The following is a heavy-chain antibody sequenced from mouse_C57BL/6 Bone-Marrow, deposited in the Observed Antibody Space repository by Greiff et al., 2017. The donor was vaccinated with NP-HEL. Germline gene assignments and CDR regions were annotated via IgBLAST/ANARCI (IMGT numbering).Heavy chain of an antibody. V-gene: IGHV5-16*01. J-gene: IGHJ1*03. Sequence: EVQRVESEGGLVQPGSSMKLSCTASGFTFSDYYMAWVRQVPEKGLEWVANINYDGSSTYYLDSLKSRFIISRDNAKNILYLQMSSLKSEDTATYYCARDYYGGSFWWFDVWGTGTTVTVSS. CDR2: INYDGSST. CDR1: GFTFSDYY. D-gene: IGHD1-1*01. CDR3: ARDYYGGSFWWFDV.